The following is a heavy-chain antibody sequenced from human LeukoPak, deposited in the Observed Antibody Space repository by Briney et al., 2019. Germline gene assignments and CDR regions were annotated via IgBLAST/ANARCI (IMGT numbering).Heavy chain of an antibody. CDR2: IYTSGST. V-gene: IGHV4-4*07. CDR1: GGSISSYY. J-gene: IGHJ4*02. Sequence: PSETLSLTCTVSGGSISSYYWSWIRQPAGKGLEWIGRIYTSGSTNYNPSLKSRVTMSVDTSKNQFSLKLSSVTAADTAVYYCARGGYDYVWGSYRYIDYWGQGTLVTVSS. CDR3: ARGGYDYVWGSYRYIDY. D-gene: IGHD3-16*02.